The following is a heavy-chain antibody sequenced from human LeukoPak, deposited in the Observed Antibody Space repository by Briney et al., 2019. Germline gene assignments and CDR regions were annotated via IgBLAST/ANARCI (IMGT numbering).Heavy chain of an antibody. V-gene: IGHV3-48*03. Sequence: GGSLRLSCAASGFTFSSYEMNWVRQAPGKGLEWVSYISSSGSTIYYADSVKGRFTISRDNAKNSLYLQMNSLRAEDTAVHYCAREVVLRYFDRWGQGTLVTVSS. CDR2: ISSSGSTI. D-gene: IGHD3-9*01. J-gene: IGHJ4*02. CDR3: AREVVLRYFDR. CDR1: GFTFSSYE.